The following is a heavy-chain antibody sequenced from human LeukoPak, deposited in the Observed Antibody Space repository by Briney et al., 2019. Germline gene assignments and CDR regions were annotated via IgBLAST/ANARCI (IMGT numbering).Heavy chain of an antibody. CDR2: INHSGST. V-gene: IGHV4-34*01. CDR3: ARQGFQRVSKPAAMLSFRGGFDP. D-gene: IGHD2-2*01. CDR1: GGSFSGYF. J-gene: IGHJ5*02. Sequence: PSETLSLTCAVYGGSFSGYFWSWIRQPPGKGLEWIGDINHSGSTNYNPSLKSRVTISVDTSKNQFSLKLSSVTAADTAVYYCARQGFQRVSKPAAMLSFRGGFDPWGQGTLVTVSS.